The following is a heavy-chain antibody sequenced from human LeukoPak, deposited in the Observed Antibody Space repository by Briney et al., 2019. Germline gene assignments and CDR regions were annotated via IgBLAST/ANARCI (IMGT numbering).Heavy chain of an antibody. D-gene: IGHD1-26*01. CDR2: INPNSGGT. J-gene: IGHJ4*02. CDR1: RYTFTGYY. Sequence: ASVKVSCKASRYTFTGYYMHWGRQAPGQGLEWMGRINPNSGGTNYAQKFQGRFTITRDTSNSTVYMELSRLRSDDTAVYYCARERGDGSLTFDYWGQGTLVTVSS. V-gene: IGHV1-2*06. CDR3: ARERGDGSLTFDY.